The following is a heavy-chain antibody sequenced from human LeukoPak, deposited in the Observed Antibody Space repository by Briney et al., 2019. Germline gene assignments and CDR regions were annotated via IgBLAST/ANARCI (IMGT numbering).Heavy chain of an antibody. V-gene: IGHV4-59*01. CDR3: ARFWSGYPNYFDY. CDR2: IYYSGST. CDR1: GGSFSGYY. J-gene: IGHJ4*02. D-gene: IGHD3-3*01. Sequence: PSETLSLTCAVYGGSFSGYYWSWIRQPPGKGLEWIGYIYYSGSTNYNPSLKSRVTISVDTSKNQFSLKLSSVTAADTAVYYCARFWSGYPNYFDYWGQGTLVTVSS.